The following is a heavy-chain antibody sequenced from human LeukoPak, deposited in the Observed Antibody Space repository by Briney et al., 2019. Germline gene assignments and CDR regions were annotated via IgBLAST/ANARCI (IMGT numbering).Heavy chain of an antibody. CDR3: ARGGYYDNSGASDY. CDR1: GFTFSSYA. CDR2: ISGSGGST. Sequence: GGSLRLSCAASGFTFSSYAMSWVRQAPGKGLEWVSAISGSGGSTYYADSVKGRFTISRDNSKNTLYLQMNSLRADDTALYYCARGGYYDNSGASDYWGQGTLVSVSS. J-gene: IGHJ4*02. V-gene: IGHV3-23*01. D-gene: IGHD3-22*01.